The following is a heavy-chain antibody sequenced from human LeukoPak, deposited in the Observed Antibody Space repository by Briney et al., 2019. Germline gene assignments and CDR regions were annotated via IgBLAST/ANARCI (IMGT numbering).Heavy chain of an antibody. CDR1: GGSISSYY. D-gene: IGHD6-6*01. V-gene: IGHV4-4*08. CDR3: ARGPYSTSPFHFDY. CDR2: IYTSGST. Sequence: SETLSLTCTVSGGSISSYYWSWIRQPPGKGLEWIGRIYTSGSTNYNPSLKSRVTISLDTSKNQLSLKLSSVTAADTAVYYCARGPYSTSPFHFDYWGQGTLVTVSS. J-gene: IGHJ4*02.